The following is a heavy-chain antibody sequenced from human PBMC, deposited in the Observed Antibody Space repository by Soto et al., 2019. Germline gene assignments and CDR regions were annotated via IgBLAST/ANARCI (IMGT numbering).Heavy chain of an antibody. J-gene: IGHJ4*02. CDR2: IWYDASHK. D-gene: IGHD3-16*01. Sequence: QVQVVESGGGVVQPGTSLRLSCAASGFTFNNYGMHWVRQAPGKGLEWVAVIWYDASHKYYADSVKGRFTISRDNSKNTLYLQMGSLRGEDTAFYYCARDKTFGGTIGSAFDSWGQGTLVTVSS. CDR3: ARDKTFGGTIGSAFDS. CDR1: GFTFNNYG. V-gene: IGHV3-33*01.